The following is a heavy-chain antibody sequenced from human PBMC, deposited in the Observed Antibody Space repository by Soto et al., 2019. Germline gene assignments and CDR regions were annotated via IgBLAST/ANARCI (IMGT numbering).Heavy chain of an antibody. Sequence: QLQLQESGPGLVKPSETLSLTCTVSGGSISSSSYYWGWIRQPPGKGLEWIGSIYYSGSTYYNPSLKSRVTISVDTSKNQFSLKLSSVTAADTAVYYCASSHCSSTSCYLFPFDYWGQGTLVTVSS. D-gene: IGHD2-2*01. CDR3: ASSHCSSTSCYLFPFDY. CDR1: GGSISSSSYY. V-gene: IGHV4-39*01. CDR2: IYYSGST. J-gene: IGHJ4*02.